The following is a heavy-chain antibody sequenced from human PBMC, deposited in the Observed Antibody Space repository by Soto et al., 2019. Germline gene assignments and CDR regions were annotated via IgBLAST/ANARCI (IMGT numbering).Heavy chain of an antibody. Sequence: PSETLSLTCPVSGGSISDGDYYWSWIRQPPGKGLESIGYIYFTGTTYYTPSIKRRRSISVDRSKNQFSLRLTSVTAADTAMYYCASGYWSYYSSSGYLDQWGQGALVTVSS. V-gene: IGHV4-30-4*01. CDR3: ASGYWSYYSSSGYLDQ. D-gene: IGHD3-22*01. CDR1: GGSISDGDYY. J-gene: IGHJ4*02. CDR2: IYFTGTT.